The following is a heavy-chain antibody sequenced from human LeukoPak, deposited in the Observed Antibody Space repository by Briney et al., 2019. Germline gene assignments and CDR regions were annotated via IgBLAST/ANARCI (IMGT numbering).Heavy chain of an antibody. V-gene: IGHV4-39*07. CDR1: GGSISSSSYY. CDR2: IYYSGST. Sequence: PSETLSLTCAVSGGSISSSSYYWGWIRQPPGKGLEWIGSIYYSGSTYYNPSLKSRVTISVDTSKNQFSLKLSSVTAADTAVYYCARVGGWELLREYDYWGQGTLVTVSS. J-gene: IGHJ4*02. D-gene: IGHD1-26*01. CDR3: ARVGGWELLREYDY.